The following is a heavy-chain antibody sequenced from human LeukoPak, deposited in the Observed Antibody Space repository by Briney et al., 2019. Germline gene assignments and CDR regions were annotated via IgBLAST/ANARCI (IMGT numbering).Heavy chain of an antibody. CDR2: IYYSGST. CDR1: GGSVSSGSYY. V-gene: IGHV4-61*01. D-gene: IGHD3-10*01. J-gene: IGHJ4*02. Sequence: SETLSLTCTVSGGSVSSGSYYWSWIRQPPGKGLEWIGYIYYSGSTNYNPSLKSRVTISVDPSKNQFSLKLSSVTAADTAVYYCASRDNGSGVVPDYWGQGTLVTVSS. CDR3: ASRDNGSGVVPDY.